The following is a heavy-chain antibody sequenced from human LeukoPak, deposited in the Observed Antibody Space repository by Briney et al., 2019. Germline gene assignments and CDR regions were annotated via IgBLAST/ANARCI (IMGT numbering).Heavy chain of an antibody. J-gene: IGHJ4*02. D-gene: IGHD5-18*01. CDR1: GYTFTGYY. CDR3: ARVTLAATPMAPVDY. CDR2: INPNNGVT. Sequence: ASAKVSCKASGYTFTGYYIHWVRQAPGQGLEWMGWINPNNGVTNYAQKFQGRVTMTRDTSISTSYMEMSRLRSDDTAVYYCARVTLAATPMAPVDYWGQGTLVTVSS. V-gene: IGHV1-2*02.